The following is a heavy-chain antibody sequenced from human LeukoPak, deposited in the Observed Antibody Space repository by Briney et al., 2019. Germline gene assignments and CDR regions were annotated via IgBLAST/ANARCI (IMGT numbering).Heavy chain of an antibody. Sequence: SETLSLTCTVSGGSISSRSYYWGWIRQPPGKGLEWIGCIYNSGSTYYNPSLKSRVTISVDTSKNQCSRKLSSVPAADTAVYYCAVAAVDDAFDIWGQGTMVTVSS. CDR3: AVAAVDDAFDI. D-gene: IGHD6-19*01. J-gene: IGHJ3*02. CDR2: IYNSGST. CDR1: GGSISSRSYY. V-gene: IGHV4-39*01.